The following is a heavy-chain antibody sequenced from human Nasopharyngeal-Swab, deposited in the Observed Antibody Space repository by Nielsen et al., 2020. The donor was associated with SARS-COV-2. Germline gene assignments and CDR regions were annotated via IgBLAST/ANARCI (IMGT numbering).Heavy chain of an antibody. CDR2: INPNSGGT. V-gene: IGHV1-2*06. CDR3: ARVLYSSCGWFDP. J-gene: IGHJ5*02. D-gene: IGHD6-19*01. Sequence: ASVKVSCKASGYTFTGYYMHWVRQAPGQGLEWMGRINPNSGGTNYAQKFQGRVTMTRDTSISTAYMELSRLRSDDTAVYYCARVLYSSCGWFDPWGQGTLVTVSS. CDR1: GYTFTGYY.